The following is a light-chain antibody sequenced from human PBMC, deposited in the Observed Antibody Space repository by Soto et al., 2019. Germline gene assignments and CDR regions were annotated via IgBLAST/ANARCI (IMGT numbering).Light chain of an antibody. Sequence: DIQMTQSPSSLSASVGDRVTITCRASQSISNYLNWYQQKPGKAPKLLIYAASSLQSGVPSMFSHSGSGTDFTLTISSLQPEDFVAYYCQQTYSTPYTFGQGTSLEIK. CDR2: AAS. CDR1: QSISNY. J-gene: IGKJ2*01. CDR3: QQTYSTPYT. V-gene: IGKV1-39*01.